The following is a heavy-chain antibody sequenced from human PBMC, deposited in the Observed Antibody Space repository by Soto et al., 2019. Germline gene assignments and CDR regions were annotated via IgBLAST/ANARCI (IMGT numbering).Heavy chain of an antibody. V-gene: IGHV3-11*01. CDR3: ARDSRVLSARYNWFDP. CDR2: ISSSGSTI. J-gene: IGHJ5*02. D-gene: IGHD2-2*01. Sequence: PGGSLGPSCAASGFTFSDYYMSWFRQAPGKGLEWVSYISSSGSTIYYADSVKGRFTISRDNAKNSLYLQMNSLRAEDTAVYYCARDSRVLSARYNWFDPWGQGTLVTVSS. CDR1: GFTFSDYY.